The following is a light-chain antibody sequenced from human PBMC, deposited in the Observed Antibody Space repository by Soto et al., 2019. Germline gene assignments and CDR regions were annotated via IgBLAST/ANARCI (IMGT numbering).Light chain of an antibody. CDR3: QQYNNWIT. J-gene: IGKJ5*01. CDR1: QRISN. V-gene: IGKV3-15*01. CDR2: GAS. Sequence: EIVMTQSPATLSVSPGERATLSCRASQRISNLAWYQQKPGQSPRLLLYGASTRATGIPARFSGSGSGTEFPLTISSLQSEDFAVYYCQQYNNWITFGQGTRLEIK.